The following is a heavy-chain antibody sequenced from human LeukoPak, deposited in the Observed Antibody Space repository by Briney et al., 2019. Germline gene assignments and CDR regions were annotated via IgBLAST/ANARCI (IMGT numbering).Heavy chain of an antibody. V-gene: IGHV4-59*08. CDR1: YX. Sequence: YXXSXIRQPPGXGLXXXGYIYYSGSTNYNPSLKXRVTISVDTXXNQFSVNLKSVTAADTAMYYCGXXXXXXXXXXXXXXXXPWGXXXXVTVSS. CDR3: GXXXXXXXXXXXXXXXXP. J-gene: IGHJ5*02. CDR2: IYYSGST.